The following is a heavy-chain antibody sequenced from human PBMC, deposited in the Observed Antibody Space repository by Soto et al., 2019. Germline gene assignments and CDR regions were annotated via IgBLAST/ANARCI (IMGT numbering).Heavy chain of an antibody. J-gene: IGHJ4*02. Sequence: YADSVKGRFTISRDNAKNSLYLQMNSLRAEDTAVYYCARDRSRPEYFDYWGKGARVSVSS. CDR3: ARDRSRPEYFDY. V-gene: IGHV3-21*01.